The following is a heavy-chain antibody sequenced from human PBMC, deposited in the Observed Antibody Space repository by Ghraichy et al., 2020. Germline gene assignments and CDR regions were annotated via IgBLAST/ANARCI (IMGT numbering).Heavy chain of an antibody. Sequence: GALRLSCAASGFSFRSYAMSWVRQAPGKGLEWVSSISSTGETTYYVDSVKGRFTVSRDNSQNTLFLQMNSLRAEDTAVYHCAKDHVASTGYYYGMDVWGHGTTVTVSS. CDR1: GFSFRSYA. D-gene: IGHD1-1*01. J-gene: IGHJ6*02. V-gene: IGHV3-23*01. CDR2: ISSTGETT. CDR3: AKDHVASTGYYYGMDV.